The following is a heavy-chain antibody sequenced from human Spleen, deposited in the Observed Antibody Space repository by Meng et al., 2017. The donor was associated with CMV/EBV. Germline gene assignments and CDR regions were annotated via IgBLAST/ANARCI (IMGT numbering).Heavy chain of an antibody. D-gene: IGHD5-12*01. V-gene: IGHV1-18*01. CDR2: ISAYNGNT. CDR1: GYTFTSYG. J-gene: IGHJ6*02. CDR3: AREADIDTGYYYYGMDV. Sequence: ASVKVSCKASGYTFTSYGISWVRQAPGQGLEWMGWISAYNGNTNYAQKLQGRVTMTTDTSTSTAYMELRSLRSDDTAVYYCAREADIDTGYYYYGMDVWGQGTTVTVSS.